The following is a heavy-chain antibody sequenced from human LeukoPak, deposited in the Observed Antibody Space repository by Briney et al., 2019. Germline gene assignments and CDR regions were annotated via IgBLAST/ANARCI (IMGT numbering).Heavy chain of an antibody. J-gene: IGHJ5*02. Sequence: GGSLRLSCAASGFTFSSYWMNWVRQAPGKGLEWVSGINWNGGSTVYADSVKGRFTISRDNARNSLYLQMNSLRAEDTALYYCARVVWFGEQNWFDPWGQGTLVTVSS. CDR3: ARVVWFGEQNWFDP. D-gene: IGHD3-10*01. V-gene: IGHV3-20*04. CDR2: INWNGGST. CDR1: GFTFSSYW.